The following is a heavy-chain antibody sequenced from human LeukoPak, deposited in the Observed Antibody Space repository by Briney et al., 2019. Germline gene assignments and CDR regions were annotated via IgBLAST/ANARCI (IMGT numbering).Heavy chain of an antibody. CDR2: IYTSGST. J-gene: IGHJ5*02. Sequence: SETLSLTCTVSGGSISSYYWSWIRQPAGKGLEWIGRIYTSGSTNYNPSLKSRVTMSVDTSKNQFSLKLSSVTAADTAVYYCARVSASSSRTNWFDPWGQGTLVTASS. CDR1: GGSISSYY. V-gene: IGHV4-4*07. CDR3: ARVSASSSRTNWFDP. D-gene: IGHD6-13*01.